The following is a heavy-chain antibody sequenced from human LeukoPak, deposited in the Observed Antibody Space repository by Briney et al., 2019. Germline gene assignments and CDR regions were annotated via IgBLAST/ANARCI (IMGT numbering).Heavy chain of an antibody. D-gene: IGHD2-21*02. Sequence: GGSLRLSCAASGFTVITNDMTWVRQAPGKGLEWVSVLYSDGNTKYADSVQGRFTISRDNSKNTLYLEMNSLSPDDTAVYYCAREGSYCVGGDCYSFDFWGQGTLITVSS. V-gene: IGHV3-53*01. CDR2: LYSDGNT. J-gene: IGHJ4*02. CDR1: GFTVITND. CDR3: AREGSYCVGGDCYSFDF.